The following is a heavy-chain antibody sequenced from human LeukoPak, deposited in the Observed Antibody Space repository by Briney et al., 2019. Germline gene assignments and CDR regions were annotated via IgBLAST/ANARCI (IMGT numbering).Heavy chain of an antibody. J-gene: IGHJ5*02. Sequence: PSETLSLTCTVSGGSISSYYWRWIRQPPGKGLEWIGYIYYSGSTNYNPSLKSRVTISVDTSKNQFSLKLSSVTAADTAVYYCARTPYYDFWSALGWIDPWGQGTLVTVSS. D-gene: IGHD3-3*01. CDR2: IYYSGST. V-gene: IGHV4-59*01. CDR3: ARTPYYDFWSALGWIDP. CDR1: GGSISSYY.